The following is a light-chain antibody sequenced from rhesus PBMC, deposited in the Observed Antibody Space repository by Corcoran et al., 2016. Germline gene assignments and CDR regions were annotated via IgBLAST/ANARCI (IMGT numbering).Light chain of an antibody. CDR3: MQALQTPLT. CDR1: QSLLSSNGYNY. CDR2: YGS. V-gene: IGKV2-60*01. J-gene: IGKJ4*01. Sequence: DIVMTQTPLSLPVTLGEPASISCRSSQSLLSSNGYNYLNWYLQKPGQFPQLRIYYGSNRASRVPDRFSGSGSGTVFTLKISRVEAEDVGVYYCMQALQTPLTFGGGTKVEIK.